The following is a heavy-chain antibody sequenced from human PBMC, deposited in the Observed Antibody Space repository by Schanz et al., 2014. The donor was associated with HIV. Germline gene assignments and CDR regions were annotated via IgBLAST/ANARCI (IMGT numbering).Heavy chain of an antibody. J-gene: IGHJ4*02. CDR3: AREGGNLVEGGYFFDY. CDR1: GGTFNNYT. Sequence: QVHLVQSGAEVKTPGTSVKVSCKASGGTFNNYTVTWVRQAPGQGLEWMGGIMPILGTANYAQKLQGRVTITADESTSTAYMELSSLRLEDTAVYYCAREGGNLVEGGYFFDYWGQGTLVIVSP. V-gene: IGHV1-69*01. D-gene: IGHD2-15*01. CDR2: IMPILGTA.